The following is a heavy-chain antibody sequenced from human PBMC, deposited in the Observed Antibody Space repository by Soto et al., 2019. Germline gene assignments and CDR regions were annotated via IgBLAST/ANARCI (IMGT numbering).Heavy chain of an antibody. V-gene: IGHV5-51*01. CDR3: TRNSVGPPDY. D-gene: IGHD1-26*01. CDR1: GYSFTKWW. Sequence: GESLKISCKGSGYSFTKWWIGWVRQMPGKGLEWMGFVFPGDSQIRYSPSFEGQVTISADKSSATAYLQWNSLQASDSAMYYCTRNSVGPPDYWGQGTLVTVSS. J-gene: IGHJ4*02. CDR2: VFPGDSQI.